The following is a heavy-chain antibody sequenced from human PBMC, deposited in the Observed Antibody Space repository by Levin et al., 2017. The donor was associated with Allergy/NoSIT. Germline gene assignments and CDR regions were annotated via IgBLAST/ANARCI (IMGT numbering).Heavy chain of an antibody. J-gene: IGHJ5*02. D-gene: IGHD3-10*01. Sequence: GGSLRLSCKASGYTFTSYGISWVRQAPGQGLEWMGWISADNGNTNYAQKLQGRVTMTTDTSTSTAYMELRSLRSDDTAVYYCARGGYYGSGSHYFDPWGQGTLVTVSS. CDR1: GYTFTSYG. CDR3: ARGGYYGSGSHYFDP. CDR2: ISADNGNT. V-gene: IGHV1-18*01.